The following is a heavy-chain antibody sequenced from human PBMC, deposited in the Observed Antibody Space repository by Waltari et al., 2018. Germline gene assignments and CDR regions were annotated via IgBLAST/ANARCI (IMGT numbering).Heavy chain of an antibody. CDR3: ARDRSSWYGYYFDY. J-gene: IGHJ4*02. Sequence: QVQLVQSGAEVKKPGASVKVSCKASGSTFTGYYMQWVRQAPGQGLEWMGWINPNSGGTNYAQKFQGRVTMTRDTSISTAYMELSRLRSDDTAVYYCARDRSSWYGYYFDYWGQGTLVTVSS. CDR1: GSTFTGYY. V-gene: IGHV1-2*02. D-gene: IGHD6-13*01. CDR2: INPNSGGT.